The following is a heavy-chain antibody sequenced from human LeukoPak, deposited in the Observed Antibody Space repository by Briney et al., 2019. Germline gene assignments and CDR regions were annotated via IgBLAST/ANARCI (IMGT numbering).Heavy chain of an antibody. V-gene: IGHV1-69*13. Sequence: ASVKVSCKASGGTFSSYAISWVRQAPGQGLEWMGGIIPIFGTANYAQKFQGRVTITADESTSTAYMELSSLRSEDTAVYYCARRITMVRGVIIFRHFDYWGQGTLVTVSS. J-gene: IGHJ4*02. CDR3: ARRITMVRGVIIFRHFDY. CDR2: IIPIFGTA. CDR1: GGTFSSYA. D-gene: IGHD3-10*01.